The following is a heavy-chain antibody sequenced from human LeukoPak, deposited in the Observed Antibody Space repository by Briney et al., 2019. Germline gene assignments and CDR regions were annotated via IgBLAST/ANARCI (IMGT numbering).Heavy chain of an antibody. CDR1: GGSISSGGYY. CDR2: IYYSGST. CDR3: ARAPNHYIVVVPAAIDYYYYYGMDV. Sequence: SETLSLTCTVSGGSISSGGYYWSWIRQHPGKGLEWIGYIYYSGSTYYNPSLKSRVTISVDTSKNQFSLKLSSVTAADTAVYYCARAPNHYIVVVPAAIDYYYYYGMDVWGQGTTVTVSS. D-gene: IGHD2-2*01. V-gene: IGHV4-31*03. J-gene: IGHJ6*02.